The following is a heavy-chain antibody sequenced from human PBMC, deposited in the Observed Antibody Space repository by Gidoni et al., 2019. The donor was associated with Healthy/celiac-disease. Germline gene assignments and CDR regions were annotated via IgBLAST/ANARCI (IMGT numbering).Heavy chain of an antibody. D-gene: IGHD3-22*01. CDR3: ARPRTYYYDSSGYWGAFDI. V-gene: IGHV3-23*01. J-gene: IGHJ3*02. CDR1: GFTFSSSS. CDR2: ISGSGGST. Sequence: EVQLLESGGGLVQPGGSLRLSCAASGFTFSSSSISWVRQAPGKGLEWVAAISGSGGSTYYADSVKGRFTISRDNSKNTLYLQMNSLRAEDTAVYYCARPRTYYYDSSGYWGAFDIWGQGTMVTVSS.